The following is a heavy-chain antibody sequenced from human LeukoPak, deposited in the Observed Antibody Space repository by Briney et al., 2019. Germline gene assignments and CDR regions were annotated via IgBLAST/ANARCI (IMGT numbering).Heavy chain of an antibody. D-gene: IGHD3-22*01. V-gene: IGHV3-74*01. CDR2: INSDGSST. CDR3: AREDDSSGYYHPSYFDY. CDR1: GFTFSSYW. Sequence: GGSLRLSCAASGFTFSSYWMHWVRQAPGKGLVWVSRINSDGSSTSYADSVKGRFTISGDNAKNTLYLQMNSLRAEDTAVYYCAREDDSSGYYHPSYFDYWGQGTLVTVSS. J-gene: IGHJ4*02.